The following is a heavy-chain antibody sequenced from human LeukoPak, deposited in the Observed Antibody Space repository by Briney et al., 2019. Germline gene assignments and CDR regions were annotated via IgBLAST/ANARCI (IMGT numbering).Heavy chain of an antibody. D-gene: IGHD3-10*01. J-gene: IGHJ6*02. Sequence: GGSLSLSCAASGFTHSSNHMSWVRQAPGKGLEGVSAIYSGGSTYYAESVEGRFTISRDNSENTLYLQMNRLRAEDTAVYYCARDGILWFGEFRYYYYGMDVWGQGTTVTVSS. V-gene: IGHV3-66*01. CDR2: IYSGGST. CDR3: ARDGILWFGEFRYYYYGMDV. CDR1: GFTHSSNH.